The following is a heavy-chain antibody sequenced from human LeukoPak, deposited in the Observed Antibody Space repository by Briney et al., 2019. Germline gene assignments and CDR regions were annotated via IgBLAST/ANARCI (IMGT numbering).Heavy chain of an antibody. Sequence: GGSLRLSCAASGFTFSSYSMNWVRQAPGKGLEWVSSISSGSSYIYYADSVKGRFTISRDNAKNSLYLQMNSLRAEDTAVYYCARDNYYDSSGLGYWGQGTLVTVSS. CDR3: ARDNYYDSSGLGY. V-gene: IGHV3-21*01. CDR2: ISSGSSYI. J-gene: IGHJ4*02. D-gene: IGHD3-22*01. CDR1: GFTFSSYS.